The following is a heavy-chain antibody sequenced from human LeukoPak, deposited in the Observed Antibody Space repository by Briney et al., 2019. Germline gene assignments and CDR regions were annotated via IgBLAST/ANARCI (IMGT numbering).Heavy chain of an antibody. CDR1: GYTFTSYG. V-gene: IGHV1-18*01. CDR2: ISAYNGNT. D-gene: IGHD3-10*01. Sequence: GASVKVSCKASGYTFTSYGISWVRQAPGQGFEWMGWISAYNGNTNYAQKLQGRVTMTTDTSTSTAYMELRSLRSDDTAVYYCARRGTNYYGSLRGEVDWFDPWGQGTLVTVSS. J-gene: IGHJ5*02. CDR3: ARRGTNYYGSLRGEVDWFDP.